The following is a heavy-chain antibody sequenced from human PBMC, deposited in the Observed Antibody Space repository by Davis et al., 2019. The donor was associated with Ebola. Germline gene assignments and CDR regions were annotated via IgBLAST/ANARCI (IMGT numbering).Heavy chain of an antibody. CDR2: IRNKASSYST. CDR3: ARATSGSYLLNY. Sequence: GESLKISCAASGFTFSDYYMDWVRQAPGMGLEWVGRIRNKASSYSTEYAASVKDRFIISRDDSKDSLYLQMNSLKTEDTAVYYCARATSGSYLLNYWGQGTLVTVSS. V-gene: IGHV3-72*01. D-gene: IGHD1-26*01. CDR1: GFTFSDYY. J-gene: IGHJ4*02.